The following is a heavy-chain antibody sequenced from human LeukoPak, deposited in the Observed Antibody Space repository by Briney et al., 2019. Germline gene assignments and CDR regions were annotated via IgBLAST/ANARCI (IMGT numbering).Heavy chain of an antibody. D-gene: IGHD6-13*01. CDR3: ARRGTSSSWAHFDY. V-gene: IGHV3-66*01. Sequence: PGGSLRLSCAASGFTVSGDNMSWVRQAPGKGLDWVSFIYSGGITYYADSVKGRFTISRDNSKRTLYLQMNSLRAEDTAVYYCARRGTSSSWAHFDYWGQGTLVTVSS. CDR2: IYSGGIT. J-gene: IGHJ4*02. CDR1: GFTVSGDN.